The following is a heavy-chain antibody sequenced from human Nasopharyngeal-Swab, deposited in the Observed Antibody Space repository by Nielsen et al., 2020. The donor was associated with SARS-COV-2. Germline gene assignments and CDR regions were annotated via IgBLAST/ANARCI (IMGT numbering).Heavy chain of an antibody. Sequence: GESLKISCAASGFTFSSYSMNWVRQAPGKGLEWVSSISSSSSYIYYADSVKGRFTISRDNAKNSLYLQMNSLRAEDTAVYYCARDLSYYYDSSGYYYVFDYWGQGTLVTVSS. V-gene: IGHV3-21*01. CDR3: ARDLSYYYDSSGYYYVFDY. CDR2: ISSSSSYI. CDR1: GFTFSSYS. D-gene: IGHD3-22*01. J-gene: IGHJ4*02.